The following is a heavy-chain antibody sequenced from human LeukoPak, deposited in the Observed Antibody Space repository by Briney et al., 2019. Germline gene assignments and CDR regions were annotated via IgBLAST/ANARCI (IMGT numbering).Heavy chain of an antibody. CDR3: ARGYSYGPNDAFDI. CDR2: ISYSGNT. V-gene: IGHV4-39*07. J-gene: IGHJ3*02. CDR1: GGSINSGNYY. Sequence: SETLSLTCSVSGGSINSGNYYWCWIRQPPGKGLELIGSISYSGNTYYNPSLKSRVTISVDTSKNHFSLKLSSVTAADTAVYYCARGYSYGPNDAFDIWGQGTMVTISS. D-gene: IGHD5-18*01.